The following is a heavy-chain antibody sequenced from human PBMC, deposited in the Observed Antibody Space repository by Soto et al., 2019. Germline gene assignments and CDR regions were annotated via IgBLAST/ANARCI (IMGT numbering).Heavy chain of an antibody. CDR3: VGRLTSIYYYFDS. CDR1: GDSISSATHY. V-gene: IGHV4-31*03. CDR2: VSSSGNS. Sequence: TLSLTCTVSGDSISSATHYWNWLRQHPGKGLEWIGYVSSSGNSYYSPSLKSRVVMSVDTSKKLFSLKLSSVTAADTAISCCVGRLTSIYYYFDSWGQGTQVTVSS. J-gene: IGHJ4*02. D-gene: IGHD6-25*01.